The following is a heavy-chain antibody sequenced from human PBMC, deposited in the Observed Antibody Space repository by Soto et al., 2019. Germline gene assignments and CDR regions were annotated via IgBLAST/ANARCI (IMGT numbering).Heavy chain of an antibody. Sequence: KTSETLSLTCTVSGGSISDYYWSWIRQPPGKGLQWIGFILYNGSTKYKSSLESRVTMSVDTSKNQFSLKLSSVTAADTAVYYCARGFRWFGQFDYWGQGTLVTVSS. J-gene: IGHJ4*02. CDR1: GGSISDYY. V-gene: IGHV4-59*01. CDR3: ARGFRWFGQFDY. CDR2: ILYNGST. D-gene: IGHD3-10*01.